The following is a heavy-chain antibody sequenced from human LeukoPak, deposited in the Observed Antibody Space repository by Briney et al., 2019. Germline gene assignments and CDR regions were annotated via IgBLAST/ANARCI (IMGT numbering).Heavy chain of an antibody. Sequence: GASVKLSCKASGYIFTNHAMQWVRQAPGQRLEWMGWINVGNGDTKYSQNFQGRFTITRDTSAGTVYMDLSSLRYEDTAVYYCVRGFWNRGTWGPYYFDYWGQGTLVTVSS. CDR3: VRGFWNRGTWGPYYFDY. D-gene: IGHD3-3*01. CDR2: INVGNGDT. CDR1: GYIFTNHA. J-gene: IGHJ4*02. V-gene: IGHV1-3*01.